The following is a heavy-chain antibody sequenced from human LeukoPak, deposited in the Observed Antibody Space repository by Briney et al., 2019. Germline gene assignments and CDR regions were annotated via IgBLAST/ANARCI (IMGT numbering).Heavy chain of an antibody. J-gene: IGHJ4*02. CDR3: ARVPYCSNGICYTHYYCDY. Sequence: ASVSVSCTASGYTFTSYGISWVRQAPGQGLEWMGWISAYNGNTNYAQKFQGRVTMTRDTSTSTVYMELSSLRSEDTAVYYCARVPYCSNGICYTHYYCDYWGQGTLVTVSS. CDR2: ISAYNGNT. D-gene: IGHD2-8*01. CDR1: GYTFTSYG. V-gene: IGHV1-18*01.